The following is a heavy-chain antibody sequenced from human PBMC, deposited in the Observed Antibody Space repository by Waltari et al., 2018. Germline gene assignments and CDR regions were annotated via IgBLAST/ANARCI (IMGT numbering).Heavy chain of an antibody. CDR2: ISDSGGDI. Sequence: EVQLLESGGGLVQSGGSLRLSCEPLGFSFTPPPRSWVRQVPGKGPEWVSSISDSGGDIYYADSVKGRFTISRDNSKDTVDLQMNSLRVEDTAVYYCAKDQSATTPRRWDYWGQGTVVSVSS. CDR3: AKDQSATTPRRWDY. D-gene: IGHD1-1*01. V-gene: IGHV3-23*01. J-gene: IGHJ4*02. CDR1: GFSFTPPP.